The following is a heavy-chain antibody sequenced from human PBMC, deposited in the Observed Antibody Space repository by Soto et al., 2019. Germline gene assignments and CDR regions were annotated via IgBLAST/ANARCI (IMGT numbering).Heavy chain of an antibody. CDR1: GFVLRDSP. CDR2: ISHNGRSK. Sequence: GGSLRLSCGVSGFVLRDSPINWVRQAPGKGLEWVAVISHNGRSKKFADSVQGRFSTHRDNFKDTVFLQMDSLRLEDTAVYYCAIESTIGPFDYWGQGPPVAGSS. CDR3: AIESTIGPFDY. V-gene: IGHV3-30*04. J-gene: IGHJ4*02. D-gene: IGHD1-26*01.